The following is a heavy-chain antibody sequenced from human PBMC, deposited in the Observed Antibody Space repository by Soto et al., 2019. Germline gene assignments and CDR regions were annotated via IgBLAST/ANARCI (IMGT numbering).Heavy chain of an antibody. D-gene: IGHD3-3*01. V-gene: IGHV3-23*01. Sequence: GGSLRLSCAASGFTFSSYAMSWVRQAPGKGLEWVSAISGSGGSTYYADSVKGRFTISRDNSKNTLYLQMNSLRAEDTAVYYCAKVGTYYDFWSGYYYFEYWGQGTLVTVSS. CDR1: GFTFSSYA. CDR3: AKVGTYYDFWSGYYYFEY. CDR2: ISGSGGST. J-gene: IGHJ4*02.